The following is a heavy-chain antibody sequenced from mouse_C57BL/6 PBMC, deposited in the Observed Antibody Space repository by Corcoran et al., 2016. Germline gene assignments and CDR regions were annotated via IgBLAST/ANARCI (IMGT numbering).Heavy chain of an antibody. CDR3: ARWRYFAY. CDR2: INPNNGGT. CDR1: GYTFTDYY. J-gene: IGHJ3*01. V-gene: IGHV1-26*01. Sequence: EVQLQQSGPELVKPGASVKISCKASGYTFTDYYMNWVKQSHGKSLEWIGDINPNNGGTSYNQKFKGKATLTVDKSSSTAYMELRSLTSEDSAVYYCARWRYFAYWGQGTPVTVS. D-gene: IGHD1-1*01.